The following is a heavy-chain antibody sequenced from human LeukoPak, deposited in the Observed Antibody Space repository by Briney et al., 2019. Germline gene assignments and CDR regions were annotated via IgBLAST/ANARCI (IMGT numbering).Heavy chain of an antibody. J-gene: IGHJ4*02. Sequence: GGSLRLSCGASGFTFGDYAMHWVRQAPGKGLEWVSGSSWNSVSIGYADPVKGRYTISRDNAKNSLYLQMNSLRFEDTALYYCAKADYISGWYYFDDWGQGTLVTVSS. V-gene: IGHV3-9*01. CDR2: SSWNSVSI. D-gene: IGHD6-13*01. CDR1: GFTFGDYA. CDR3: AKADYISGWYYFDD.